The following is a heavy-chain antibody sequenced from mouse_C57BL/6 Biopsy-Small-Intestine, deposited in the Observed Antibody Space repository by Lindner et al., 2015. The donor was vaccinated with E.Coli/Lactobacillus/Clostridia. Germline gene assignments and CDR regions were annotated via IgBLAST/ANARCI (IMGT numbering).Heavy chain of an antibody. D-gene: IGHD3-1*01. CDR2: INPSSGYV. CDR1: GYTFTTYW. Sequence: VQLQESGAELAKPGASMKMSCKPSGYTFTTYWIHWVKQRPGQGLEWIGYINPSSGYVEYSQKFKDKATLTADKSSSTAYMQLSSLTAEDSAVYYCARSGAYYWYFDVWGAGTAVTVSS. J-gene: IGHJ1*01. V-gene: IGHV1-7*01. CDR3: ARSGAYYWYFDV.